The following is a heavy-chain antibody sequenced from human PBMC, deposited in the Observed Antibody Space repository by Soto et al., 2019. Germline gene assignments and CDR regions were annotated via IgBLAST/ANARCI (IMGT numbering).Heavy chain of an antibody. D-gene: IGHD4-17*01. CDR1: GFTFSSYA. V-gene: IGHV3-30-3*01. CDR3: ARDFDGDPFYYFDY. CDR2: ISYDGSNK. J-gene: IGHJ4*02. Sequence: GGSLRLSCAASGFTFSSYAMHWVRQAPGKGLEWVAVISYDGSNKYYADSVKGRFTISRDNSKNTLYQQMNSLRAEDTAVYYCARDFDGDPFYYFDYWGQGTLVTVSS.